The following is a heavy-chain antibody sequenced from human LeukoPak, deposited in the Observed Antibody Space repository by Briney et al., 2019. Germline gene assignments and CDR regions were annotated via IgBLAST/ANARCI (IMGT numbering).Heavy chain of an antibody. CDR3: AKELWFGELPNFDY. V-gene: IGHV3-30*02. D-gene: IGHD3-10*01. Sequence: GGSLRLSCAASGFTFSSYGMHWVRQAPGKGLEWVAFIRYDGGNKYYADSVKGRFTISRDNSKNTLYLQMNSLRAEDTAVYYCAKELWFGELPNFDYWGQGTLVTVSS. CDR2: IRYDGGNK. J-gene: IGHJ4*02. CDR1: GFTFSSYG.